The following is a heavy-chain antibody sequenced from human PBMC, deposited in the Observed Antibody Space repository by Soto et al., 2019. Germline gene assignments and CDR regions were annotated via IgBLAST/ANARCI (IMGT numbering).Heavy chain of an antibody. CDR2: INAGNGNT. CDR1: GYTFSSYA. V-gene: IGHV1-3*01. Sequence: ASVKVSCKASGYTFSSYAIQWVRQAPGQGLEWMGWINAGNGNTKYSQKFQGRVTITGDTSASTAYMELNSLRSEDTAVYYCARVDGTYWGQGTLVTVSS. D-gene: IGHD1-26*01. J-gene: IGHJ4*02. CDR3: ARVDGTY.